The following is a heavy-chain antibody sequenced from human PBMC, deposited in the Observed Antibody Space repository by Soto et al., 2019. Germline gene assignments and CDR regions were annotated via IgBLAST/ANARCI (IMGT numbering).Heavy chain of an antibody. V-gene: IGHV4-4*02. CDR2: IYHSGST. D-gene: IGHD3-9*01. Sequence: PSETLSLTCAVSGGSISSSNWWSWVRQPPGKGLEWIGEIYHSGSTNYNPSLKSRFTISRDNAKNSLYLQMNSLRAEDTAVYYCASDDILAPFDYWGQGTQVTV. J-gene: IGHJ4*02. CDR3: ASDDILAPFDY. CDR1: GGSISSSNW.